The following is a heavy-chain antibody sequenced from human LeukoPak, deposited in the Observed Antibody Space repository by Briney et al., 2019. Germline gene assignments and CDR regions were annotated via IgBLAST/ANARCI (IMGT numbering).Heavy chain of an antibody. CDR3: ARDQEGFDY. Sequence: ASVKVSCKASGYTFTSNYIHWVRQAPGQGLEWMGMIYPGDGSTSYAQKFQGRVTVTRDTSTSTVHMELSGLRSEDTAVYYCARDQEGFDYWGQGALVTVSS. CDR1: GYTFTSNY. CDR2: IYPGDGST. V-gene: IGHV1-46*01. J-gene: IGHJ4*02.